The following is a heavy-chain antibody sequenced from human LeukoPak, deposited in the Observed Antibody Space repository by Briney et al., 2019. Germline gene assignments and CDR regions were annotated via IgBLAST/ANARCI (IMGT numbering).Heavy chain of an antibody. CDR1: GYTFSNYG. D-gene: IGHD5-18*01. CDR2: INPSGGST. V-gene: IGHV1-46*01. Sequence: ASVKVSCKASGYTFSNYGISWVRQAPGQGLEWMGIINPSGGSTSYAQKFQGRVTMTRDTSTSTVYMELSSLRSEDTAVYYCARSRTAMVTTTDPPFDYWGQGTLVTVSS. CDR3: ARSRTAMVTTTDPPFDY. J-gene: IGHJ4*02.